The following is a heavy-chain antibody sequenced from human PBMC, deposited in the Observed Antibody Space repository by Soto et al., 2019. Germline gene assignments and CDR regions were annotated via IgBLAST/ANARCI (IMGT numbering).Heavy chain of an antibody. CDR2: IKSKTDGGTT. V-gene: IGHV3-15*01. D-gene: IGHD3-3*01. J-gene: IGHJ4*02. Sequence: EVQLVESGGGLVKPGGSLRLSCAASGFTFSNAWMSWVRQAPGKGLEWVGRIKSKTDGGTTDYAAPVKGRFTISRDDSKNRLYLQMNRLKAEATAVYYCTTETYYDFWSGLLGGDYWGQGTLVTVSS. CDR1: GFTFSNAW. CDR3: TTETYYDFWSGLLGGDY.